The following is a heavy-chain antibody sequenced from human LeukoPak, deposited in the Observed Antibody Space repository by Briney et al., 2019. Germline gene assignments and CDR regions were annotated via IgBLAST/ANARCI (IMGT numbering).Heavy chain of an antibody. V-gene: IGHV4-59*01. J-gene: IGHJ4*02. CDR2: IYYSGST. Sequence: NTSETLSLTCTVSGGSISSYYWSWIRQPPGKGLEWIGYIYYSGSTNYNPSLKSRVTISVDTSKNRFSLKLSSVTAADTAAYYCARGAGFWSGYYSPLAANFDYWGQGTLVTVSS. CDR3: ARGAGFWSGYYSPLAANFDY. CDR1: GGSISSYY. D-gene: IGHD3-3*01.